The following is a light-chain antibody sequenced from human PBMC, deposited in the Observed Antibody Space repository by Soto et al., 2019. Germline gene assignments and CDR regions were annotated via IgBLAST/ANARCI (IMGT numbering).Light chain of an antibody. J-gene: IGKJ2*01. Sequence: EIVLTQSPGTLSLSPGERATLSCRASQSVFSSYLAWYQKKPGQAPRLLIYGASSRATGIPDRFSGSGSGTDFTLTISSLEPEDFALYYCQQYSTLPHTFGQGTKLEV. CDR3: QQYSTLPHT. V-gene: IGKV3-20*01. CDR2: GAS. CDR1: QSVFSSY.